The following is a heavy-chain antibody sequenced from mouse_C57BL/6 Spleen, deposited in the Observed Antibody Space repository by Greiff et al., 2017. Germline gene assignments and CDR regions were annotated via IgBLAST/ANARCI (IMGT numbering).Heavy chain of an antibody. D-gene: IGHD2-3*01. CDR3: ARYDGYYFYAMDY. Sequence: EVQVVESGGGLVQPGGSLKLSCAASGFTFSDYYMYWVRQTPEKRLEWVAYISNGGGSTYYPDTVKGRFTISRDNAKNTLYLQKSRLKSEDTAMYYCARYDGYYFYAMDYWGQGTSVTVSS. CDR1: GFTFSDYY. V-gene: IGHV5-12*01. CDR2: ISNGGGST. J-gene: IGHJ4*01.